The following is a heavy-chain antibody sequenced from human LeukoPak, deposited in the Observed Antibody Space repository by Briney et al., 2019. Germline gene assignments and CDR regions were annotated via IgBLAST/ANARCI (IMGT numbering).Heavy chain of an antibody. V-gene: IGHV3-23*01. CDR1: GFTFSSYA. CDR3: AKEAYGSGSYVVDPFDY. J-gene: IGHJ4*02. CDR2: IRSSGGST. D-gene: IGHD3-10*01. Sequence: GGSLRLSCAASGFTFSSYAMSWVRPAPGKGVEWVSAIRSSGGSTYYAGSVKGRFTISRDNSKNTLYLQMNSLRAEDTAVYYCAKEAYGSGSYVVDPFDYWGQGTLVTVSS.